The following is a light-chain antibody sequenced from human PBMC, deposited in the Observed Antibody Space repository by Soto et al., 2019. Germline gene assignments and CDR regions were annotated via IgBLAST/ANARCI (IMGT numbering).Light chain of an antibody. Sequence: EIVLTQSPATLSLSPGERATLSCRASQSVSSYFAWYQQKPDQAPRVLIYDASNRATGIPARFSGSGSGTDFTLTISSLEPEDFAVYYCQQRGNWPFTFGQGTKLEIK. CDR3: QQRGNWPFT. V-gene: IGKV3-11*01. CDR1: QSVSSY. J-gene: IGKJ2*01. CDR2: DAS.